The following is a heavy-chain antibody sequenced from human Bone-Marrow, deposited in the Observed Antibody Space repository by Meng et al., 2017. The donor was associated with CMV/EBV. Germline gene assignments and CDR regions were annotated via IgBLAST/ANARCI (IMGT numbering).Heavy chain of an antibody. CDR3: ARWGTHSQQKTSWYPSRPGFDC. CDR1: GFTFSSYA. J-gene: IGHJ4*02. Sequence: GESLKISCAASGFTFSSYAMSWVRQTPGKGLEWVSVIYSGGSSTYYADSVKSRFTISRDNSKNTLYLQLNSLRAEDTAVYYCARWGTHSQQKTSWYPSRPGFDCWGQGSLVTVSS. CDR2: IYSGGSST. V-gene: IGHV3-23*03. D-gene: IGHD6-13*01.